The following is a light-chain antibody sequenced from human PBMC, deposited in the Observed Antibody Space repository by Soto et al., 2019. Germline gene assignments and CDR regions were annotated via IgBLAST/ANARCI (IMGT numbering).Light chain of an antibody. CDR2: GAS. Sequence: EVVMTQSPATLSVSPGERATLSCRASRSIGSNLAWYQQKPGQAPRLLIYGASTRATGIPVRFSGSVSGTEFTLTISSLQSEDFAVYYCQEYIQWPPGMFGPGTKVDIK. CDR1: RSIGSN. V-gene: IGKV3-15*01. J-gene: IGKJ1*01. CDR3: QEYIQWPPGM.